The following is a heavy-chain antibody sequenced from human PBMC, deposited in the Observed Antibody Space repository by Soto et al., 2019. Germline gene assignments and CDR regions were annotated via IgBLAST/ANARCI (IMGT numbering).Heavy chain of an antibody. CDR2: MNPNSGNT. CDR3: ARGNTVAGANWFDP. CDR1: GYTFTSYD. D-gene: IGHD6-19*01. Sequence: QVQLVQSGAEVKKPGASVKVSCKASGYTFTSYDINWVRQATGQGLEWMGWMNPNSGNTGYAQKFQGRVTMNRNTSISTAYMELSSLRSEDTAVYYCARGNTVAGANWFDPWGQGTLVTVSS. V-gene: IGHV1-8*01. J-gene: IGHJ5*02.